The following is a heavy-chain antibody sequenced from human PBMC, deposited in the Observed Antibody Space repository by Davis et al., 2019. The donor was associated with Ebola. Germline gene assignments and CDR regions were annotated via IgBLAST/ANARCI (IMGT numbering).Heavy chain of an antibody. CDR3: ARHESDYYGSGSYHY. CDR2: IYYSGST. Sequence: SETLSLTCTVSGGSISSYYWGWIRQPPGKGLEWIGSIYYSGSTYYNPSLKSRVTISVDTSKNQFSLKLSSVTAADTAVYYCARHESDYYGSGSYHYWGQGTLVTVSS. CDR1: GGSISSYY. D-gene: IGHD3-10*01. J-gene: IGHJ4*02. V-gene: IGHV4-39*01.